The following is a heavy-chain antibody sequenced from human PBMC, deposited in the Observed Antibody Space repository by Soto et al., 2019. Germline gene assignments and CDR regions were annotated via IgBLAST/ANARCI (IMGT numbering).Heavy chain of an antibody. V-gene: IGHV4-59*01. D-gene: IGHD6-13*01. CDR2: IYYSGST. Sequence: PSETLSLTCTVSGGSISSYYWSWIRQPPGKGLEWIGYIYYSGSTNYNPSLKSRVTISVDTSKNQFSLKLSSVTAADTAVYYCARDRSVQQLGDYFYYYYGRDVWGQGTTVTVS. CDR3: ARDRSVQQLGDYFYYYYGRDV. CDR1: GGSISSYY. J-gene: IGHJ6*02.